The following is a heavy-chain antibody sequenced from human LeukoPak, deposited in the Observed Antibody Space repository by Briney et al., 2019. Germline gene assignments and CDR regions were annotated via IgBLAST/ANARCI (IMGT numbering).Heavy chain of an antibody. CDR1: GGSFSGYY. V-gene: IGHV4-34*01. Sequence: SETLSLTCAVYGGSFSGYYWSWIRQPPGKGLEWIGEINHSGSTNYNPSLKSRVTISVDTSKNQFSLKLSSVTAADTAVYYCARVRGGRYYYDSSGYLSFDHWGQGTLVTVSS. CDR3: ARVRGGRYYYDSSGYLSFDH. CDR2: INHSGST. D-gene: IGHD3-22*01. J-gene: IGHJ4*02.